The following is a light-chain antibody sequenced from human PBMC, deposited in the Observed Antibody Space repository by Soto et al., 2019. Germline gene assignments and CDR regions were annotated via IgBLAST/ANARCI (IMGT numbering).Light chain of an antibody. CDR3: CSYAAGDSFK. J-gene: IGLJ2*01. Sequence: QSVLTQPPSASGSPGQSVTISCTGASGDVGGYNYVSWYQQHPGKAPKLMIYEVTKRPSGVPDRFSGSKSGNTASLTVSGLQAEDEADYYCCSYAAGDSFKFGGGTKVTVL. CDR1: SGDVGGYNY. CDR2: EVT. V-gene: IGLV2-8*01.